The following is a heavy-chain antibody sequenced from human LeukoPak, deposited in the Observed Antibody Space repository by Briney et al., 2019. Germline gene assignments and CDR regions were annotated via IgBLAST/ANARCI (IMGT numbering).Heavy chain of an antibody. Sequence: PGGYLRLSCAASGFTFSSYGMHWVRQAPGKGLEWVAVIWYDGSNKYYADSVKGRFTISRDNSKNTLYLQMNSLRAEDTAVYYCARDLFYYDSSGHPDYWGQGTLVTVSS. D-gene: IGHD3-22*01. J-gene: IGHJ4*02. CDR1: GFTFSSYG. V-gene: IGHV3-33*01. CDR3: ARDLFYYDSSGHPDY. CDR2: IWYDGSNK.